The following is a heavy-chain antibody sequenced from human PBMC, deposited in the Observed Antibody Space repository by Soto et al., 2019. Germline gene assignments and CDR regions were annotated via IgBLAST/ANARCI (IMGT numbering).Heavy chain of an antibody. D-gene: IGHD2-8*02. CDR1: GFTFSTYA. V-gene: IGHV3-23*01. Sequence: EVQLLESGGGLVQPGGSLRLSCTASGFTFSTYAMTWVRQAPGKGLEWVSTGRGGGAKTYYADSVRGRFTISRDNSKDTLYLQMNSLTAEDTATYYCTRDWTGNTCPCMDVWGQGTTVTVSS. CDR3: TRDWTGNTCPCMDV. CDR2: GRGGGAKT. J-gene: IGHJ6*02.